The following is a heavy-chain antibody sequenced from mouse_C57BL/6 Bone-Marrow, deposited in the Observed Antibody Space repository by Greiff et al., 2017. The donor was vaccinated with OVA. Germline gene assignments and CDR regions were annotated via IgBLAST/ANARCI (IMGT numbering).Heavy chain of an antibody. CDR2: IYPGDGDT. D-gene: IGHD2-3*01. V-gene: IGHV1-80*01. CDR3: ARPSIYDGYFAWFAY. CDR1: GYAFSSYW. J-gene: IGHJ3*01. Sequence: VQLVESGAELVKPGASVKISCKASGYAFSSYWMNWVKQRPGKGLEWIGQIYPGDGDTNYNGKFKGKATLTADKSSSTAYMQLSSLTSEDSAVYFCARPSIYDGYFAWFAYWGQGTLVTVSA.